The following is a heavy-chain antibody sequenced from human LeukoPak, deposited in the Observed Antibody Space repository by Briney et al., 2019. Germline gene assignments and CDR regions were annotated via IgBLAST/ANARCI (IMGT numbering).Heavy chain of an antibody. CDR2: ISGSNTYI. V-gene: IGHV3-21*01. D-gene: IGHD6-13*01. Sequence: GGSLRLSCAASGFTFSIYCMTWVRQAPGKGLEWVSSISGSNTYIYYADSVKGRFTISRDNAKNSLYLQMNSLRGEDTAVYYCARDPSSRGGFDYWGRGTLVTVSS. CDR3: ARDPSSRGGFDY. CDR1: GFTFSIYC. J-gene: IGHJ4*02.